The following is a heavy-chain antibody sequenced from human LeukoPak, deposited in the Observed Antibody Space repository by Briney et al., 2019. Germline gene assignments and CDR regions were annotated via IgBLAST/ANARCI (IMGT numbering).Heavy chain of an antibody. CDR3: ALRRDGYNSIDY. V-gene: IGHV4-30-4*01. Sequence: SQTLSLTCTVSGASIRSGDYYWSWIRQPPGKGLEWIGYIYDSGSTYYNPSLKSRITISVDTSENRFSLKLSSVTAADTAVYYCALRRDGYNSIDYWGQGTLVTVSS. CDR2: IYDSGST. D-gene: IGHD5-24*01. CDR1: GASIRSGDYY. J-gene: IGHJ4*02.